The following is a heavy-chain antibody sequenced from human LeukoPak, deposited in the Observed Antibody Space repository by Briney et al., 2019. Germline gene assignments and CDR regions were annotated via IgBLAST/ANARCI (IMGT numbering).Heavy chain of an antibody. Sequence: PGGSLRLSCAASGFTVSSNYMSWVRQAPGKGLDWVSVIYSGGSTYYADSVKGRFTISRDNSKNKLYLQMNGLRAEDTAVYYCARKTTVTKGGAFDIWGQGTMVTVSS. J-gene: IGHJ3*02. CDR3: ARKTTVTKGGAFDI. CDR2: IYSGGST. V-gene: IGHV3-53*01. CDR1: GFTVSSNY. D-gene: IGHD4-17*01.